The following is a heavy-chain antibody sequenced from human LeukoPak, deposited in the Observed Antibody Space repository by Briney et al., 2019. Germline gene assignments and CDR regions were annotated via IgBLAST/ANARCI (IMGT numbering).Heavy chain of an antibody. CDR1: GFTLKTYD. CDR2: IAPAGDT. CDR3: GAAAAVTLWY. J-gene: IGHJ4*02. V-gene: IGHV3-13*04. Sequence: GGSLRLSCAASGFTLKTYDMHWVRQTTGKGLEWVSGIAPAGDTYYSGSVKGRFTISRDTAKNYLYLQMSRPRAGDTAVYYCGAAAAVTLWYWGEGSLVNVSS. D-gene: IGHD6-13*01.